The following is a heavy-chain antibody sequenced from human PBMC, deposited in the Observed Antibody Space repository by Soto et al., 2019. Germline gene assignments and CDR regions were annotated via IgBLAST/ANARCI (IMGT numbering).Heavy chain of an antibody. V-gene: IGHV4-30-4*01. J-gene: IGHJ4*02. Sequence: SETLSLTCTVSGGSLSSGDYYWSWIRQPPGKCLEWIGYIYYSGSTNYNPSLKSRATISIDTSKNQFSLKLCSVTAADTAVYYCARDHHAYDYDSSGHPQALFEQWGLGNLVTVSS. D-gene: IGHD3-22*01. CDR1: GGSLSSGDYY. CDR3: ARDHHAYDYDSSGHPQALFEQ. CDR2: IYYSGST.